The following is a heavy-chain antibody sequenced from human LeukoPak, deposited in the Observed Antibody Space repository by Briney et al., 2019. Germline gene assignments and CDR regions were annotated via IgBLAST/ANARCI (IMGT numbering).Heavy chain of an antibody. CDR3: AGDPGSYFSMVTNPPLDY. Sequence: GGSLRLSCAASGFTFSSYAMHWVRQAPGKGLEWVAVISYDGSNKYYADSVKGRFTISRDNSKNTLYLQMNSLRAEDTAVYYCAGDPGSYFSMVTNPPLDYWGQGTLVTVSS. J-gene: IGHJ4*02. CDR1: GFTFSSYA. V-gene: IGHV3-30-3*01. D-gene: IGHD3-10*01. CDR2: ISYDGSNK.